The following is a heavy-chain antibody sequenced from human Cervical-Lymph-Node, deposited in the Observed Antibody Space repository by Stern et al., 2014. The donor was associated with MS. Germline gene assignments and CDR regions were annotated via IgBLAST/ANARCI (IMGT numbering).Heavy chain of an antibody. J-gene: IGHJ3*01. Sequence: VQLVESGGGVVQPGRSLRLSCAASGFTFSSHAIHWVRQAPGQGLEWVAVIWSDGNNKYYVDSVKDRFTIFRDNSQNTVYLQMNTLRAEDTAVYYCARDRDTSAYYWGYDAFDFWGQGTMVTVSS. CDR1: GFTFSSHA. CDR3: ARDRDTSAYYWGYDAFDF. CDR2: IWSDGNNK. D-gene: IGHD3-22*01. V-gene: IGHV3-33*01.